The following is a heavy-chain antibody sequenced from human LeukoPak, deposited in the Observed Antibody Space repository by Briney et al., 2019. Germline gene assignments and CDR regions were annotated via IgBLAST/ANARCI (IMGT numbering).Heavy chain of an antibody. V-gene: IGHV3-48*03. D-gene: IGHD4-11*01. CDR1: GFTFSSYE. CDR2: ISSSGSII. J-gene: IGHJ4*02. CDR3: ARAGMTTIN. Sequence: GGSLRLSCAASGFTFSSYEMNWVRQAPGKGLEWVSYISSSGSIIYYADSVKGRFTISRDNAKNSLYLQMNSLRAEDTAVYYCARAGMTTINWGQGTLVTVSS.